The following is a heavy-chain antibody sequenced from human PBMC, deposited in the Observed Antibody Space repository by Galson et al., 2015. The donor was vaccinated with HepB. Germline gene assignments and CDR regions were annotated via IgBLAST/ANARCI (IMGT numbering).Heavy chain of an antibody. J-gene: IGHJ4*02. CDR1: GYTFTSYG. CDR2: ISAYNGST. D-gene: IGHD3-10*01. Sequence: SVKVSCKASGYTFTSYGISWVRQAPGQGLEWMGWISAYNGSTNYAQKLQGRVTMTTDTSTSTAYMELRSLRSDDTAVYYCARTKGRYRAVDYWAREPWSPSPQ. CDR3: ARTKGRYRAVDY. V-gene: IGHV1-18*04.